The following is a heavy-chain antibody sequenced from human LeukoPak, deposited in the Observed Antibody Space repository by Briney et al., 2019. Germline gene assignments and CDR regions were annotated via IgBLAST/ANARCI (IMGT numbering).Heavy chain of an antibody. CDR2: IYTSRST. CDR1: GGSISSGSYY. CDR3: ARDQKGPFDY. J-gene: IGHJ4*02. V-gene: IGHV4-61*02. Sequence: PSETLSLTCTVSGGSISSGSYYWSWIRQPAGKGLEWIGRIYTSRSTNYNPSLKSRVTISVDTSKNQFSLKLNSVTAADTAVYYCARDQKGPFDYWGQGTLVTVSS.